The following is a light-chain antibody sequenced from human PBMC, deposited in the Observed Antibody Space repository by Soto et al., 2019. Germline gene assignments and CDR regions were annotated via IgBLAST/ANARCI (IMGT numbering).Light chain of an antibody. J-gene: IGKJ2*01. Sequence: EMVLTQSPGTLSLSPGERATLSCRASQSLSSSYLTWYQQKPGQAPRLLIYGASSRATGIPDRFSGSGSGTDFTLTISRLEREDFAVYYCQQYGSSSYTFGQGTKLEIK. V-gene: IGKV3-20*01. CDR1: QSLSSSY. CDR3: QQYGSSSYT. CDR2: GAS.